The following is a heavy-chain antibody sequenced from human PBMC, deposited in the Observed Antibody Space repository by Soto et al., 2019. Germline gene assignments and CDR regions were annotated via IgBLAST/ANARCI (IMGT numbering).Heavy chain of an antibody. CDR1: GGSICRCDYC. CDR2: IYYRGST. V-gene: IGHV4-30-4*01. Sequence: QLSLQQSGLGLMIPAETLSLLSSIYGGSICRCDYCWSWIRQPPGTGMEWIGYIYYRGSTYYNPALESRLTISVDTSKNQFSLKLSSVTAADTAVYYCAREGPGIEAAGSCYFDYWGQGTLVTVSS. CDR3: AREGPGIEAAGSCYFDY. D-gene: IGHD6-13*01. J-gene: IGHJ4*02.